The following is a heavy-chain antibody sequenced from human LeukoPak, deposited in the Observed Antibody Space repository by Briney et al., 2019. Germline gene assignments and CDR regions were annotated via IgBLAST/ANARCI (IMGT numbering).Heavy chain of an antibody. CDR3: ARDNSVGDYAWWFDP. CDR1: GYTFTNYY. CDR2: ITPSGGST. J-gene: IGHJ5*02. D-gene: IGHD1-26*01. V-gene: IGHV1-46*01. Sequence: ASVKVSCKASGYTFTNYYMHWVRQAPGQGLEWLGLITPSGGSTWYAQKFQGRVTMTRDMSTSTDYMELSSLRSEDTAVYYCARDNSVGDYAWWFDPWGQGTLVTVSS.